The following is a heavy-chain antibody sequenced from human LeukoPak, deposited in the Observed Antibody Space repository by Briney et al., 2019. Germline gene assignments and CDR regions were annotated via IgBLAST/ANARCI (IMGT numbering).Heavy chain of an antibody. V-gene: IGHV1-18*01. CDR2: ISAYNGNT. Sequence: ASVKVSCKASGYTFTSYGISWVRQAPGQGLEWMGWISAYNGNTNYAQKLQGRVTMTTDTSTSTAYMELRSLRSDDTAVYYCARVSHYDILTGYYRWGLDFDYWDQGTLVTVSS. CDR3: ARVSHYDILTGYYRWGLDFDY. CDR1: GYTFTSYG. J-gene: IGHJ4*02. D-gene: IGHD3-9*01.